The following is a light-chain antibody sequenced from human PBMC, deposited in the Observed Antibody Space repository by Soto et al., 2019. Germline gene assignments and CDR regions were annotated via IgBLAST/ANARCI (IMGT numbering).Light chain of an antibody. CDR1: QSISSW. J-gene: IGKJ4*01. CDR2: DAS. V-gene: IGKV1-5*01. Sequence: DIQMTQSPSTLSASVGDRVTITCRASQSISSWLAWYQQKPGKAPKLLIYDASSLESGVLSRFSGSGSGTEFTLTISSLQPDDFATYYCQQYNSYWVTFGGGTKVEIK. CDR3: QQYNSYWVT.